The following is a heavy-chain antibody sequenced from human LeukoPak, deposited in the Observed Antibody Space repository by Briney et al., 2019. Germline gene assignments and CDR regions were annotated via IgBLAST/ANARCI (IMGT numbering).Heavy chain of an antibody. D-gene: IGHD1-26*01. CDR2: ISSSSSTI. Sequence: PGGSLRLSCAASGFTFSSYSMNWVRQAPGKGLGWVSYISSSSSTIYYADSVKGRFTTSRDNAKNSLYLQMNSLRAEDTAVYYCARDSMWELLRFDYWGQGTLVTVSS. V-gene: IGHV3-48*01. CDR1: GFTFSSYS. J-gene: IGHJ4*02. CDR3: ARDSMWELLRFDY.